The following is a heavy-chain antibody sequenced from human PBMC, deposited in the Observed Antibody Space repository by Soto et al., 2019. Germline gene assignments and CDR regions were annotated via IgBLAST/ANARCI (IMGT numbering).Heavy chain of an antibody. J-gene: IGHJ5*02. CDR3: ARVRVYYGSGSPNWFDP. CDR1: GGTFSSYT. V-gene: IGHV1-69*02. CDR2: IIPILGIA. D-gene: IGHD3-10*01. Sequence: QVQLVQSGAEVKKPGSSVKVSCKASGGTFSSYTISWVRQAPGQGLEWMGRIIPILGIANYAQKFQGRVTITADKSTSTAYMELSSLRSEDTAVHYCARVRVYYGSGSPNWFDPWGQGTLVTVSS.